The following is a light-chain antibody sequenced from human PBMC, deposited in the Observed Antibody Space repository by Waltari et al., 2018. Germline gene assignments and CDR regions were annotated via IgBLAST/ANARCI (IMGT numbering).Light chain of an antibody. CDR1: QSVDNF. V-gene: IGKV3-11*01. Sequence: EVVLTQSPATLSLSPGERATLSCRASQSVDNFLAWYQHKPGQAPKLLIYEASQRATRIPARFSGRGSGTDFTLTISNLEPEDVAVYSCPQRANWRPLTFGGGTKVELK. J-gene: IGKJ4*01. CDR3: PQRANWRPLT. CDR2: EAS.